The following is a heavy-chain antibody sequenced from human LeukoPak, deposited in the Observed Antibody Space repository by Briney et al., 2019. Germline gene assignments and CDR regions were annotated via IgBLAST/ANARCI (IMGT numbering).Heavy chain of an antibody. D-gene: IGHD2-21*02. CDR1: GFTFNDYS. V-gene: IGHV3-11*01. CDR2: INKSGAIM. CDR3: ARDVGGMTADYYFDY. Sequence: PGGSLRLSCAASGFTFNDYSMSWIRQAPGKGLEWLSYINKSGAIMYYADSVKGRFTISRDNAKNSLFLQMKNLRAEDTAVYYCARDVGGMTADYYFDYWGQGTLVTVSS. J-gene: IGHJ4*02.